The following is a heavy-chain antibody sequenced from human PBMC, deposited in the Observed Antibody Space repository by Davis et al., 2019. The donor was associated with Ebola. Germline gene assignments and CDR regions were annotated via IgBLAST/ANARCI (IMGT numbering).Heavy chain of an antibody. CDR3: ARDGVGYCSSTSCYTHYFDY. D-gene: IGHD2-2*02. Sequence: GESLKISCAASGFTFSSYAMHWVRQAPAKGLEWVALISYDGRNEYYADSVKGRFTISRDNSKNTLYLQMNSLRPEDTAVYYCARDGVGYCSSTSCYTHYFDYWGQGTLVTVSS. CDR2: ISYDGRNE. J-gene: IGHJ4*02. V-gene: IGHV3-30-3*01. CDR1: GFTFSSYA.